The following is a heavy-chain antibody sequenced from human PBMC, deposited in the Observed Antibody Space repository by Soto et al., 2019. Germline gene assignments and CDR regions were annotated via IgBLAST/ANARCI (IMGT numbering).Heavy chain of an antibody. V-gene: IGHV1-69*13. CDR2: IIPIFGTA. CDR1: GGTFSSYA. Sequence: SVKVSCKASGGTFSSYAISWVRQAPGQGLEWMGGIIPIFGTANYAQKFQGRVTITADESTSTAYMELSSLRPEDTAVYYCARSRPVGPDAFDIWGQGTMVTVSS. J-gene: IGHJ3*02. D-gene: IGHD1-26*01. CDR3: ARSRPVGPDAFDI.